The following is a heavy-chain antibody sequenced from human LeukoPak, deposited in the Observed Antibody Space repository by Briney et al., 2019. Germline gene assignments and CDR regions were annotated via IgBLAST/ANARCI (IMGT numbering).Heavy chain of an antibody. CDR1: GYTFTGYY. CDR3: ARETYYYDSSGYDY. Sequence: ASVKVACKASGYTFTGYYMHWVRQAAGQGLEWMGWINPNSGGTNYAQKFQGRVTMTRDTSISTAYMELSRLRSDDTAVYYCARETYYYDSSGYDYWGQGTLVTVSS. J-gene: IGHJ4*02. V-gene: IGHV1-2*02. CDR2: INPNSGGT. D-gene: IGHD3-22*01.